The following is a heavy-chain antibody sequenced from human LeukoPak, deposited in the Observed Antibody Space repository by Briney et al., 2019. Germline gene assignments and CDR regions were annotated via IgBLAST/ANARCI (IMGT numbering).Heavy chain of an antibody. V-gene: IGHV3-21*01. CDR2: ISSSSSYI. D-gene: IGHD4-17*01. CDR3: ASLNYGDDAFDI. J-gene: IGHJ3*02. CDR1: GFIFSKYA. Sequence: GGSLRLSCAASGFIFSKYAMEWVRQAPGKGLEWVSSISSSSSYIYYADSVKGRFTISRDNAKNSLYLQMNSLRAEDTAVYYCASLNYGDDAFDIWGQGTMVTVSS.